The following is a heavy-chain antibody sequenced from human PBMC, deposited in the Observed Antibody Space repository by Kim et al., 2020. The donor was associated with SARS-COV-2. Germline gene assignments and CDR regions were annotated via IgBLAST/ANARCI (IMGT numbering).Heavy chain of an antibody. V-gene: IGHV4-34*01. D-gene: IGHD3-10*01. CDR2: INHSGST. CDR1: GGSFSGYY. CDR3: ARARDYGSGTDYYYYDMDV. J-gene: IGHJ6*03. Sequence: SETLSLTCAVYGGSFSGYYWSWIRQPPGKGLEWIGEINHSGSTNYNPSLKSRVTISVDTSKNQFSLKLSSVTAADTAVYYCARARDYGSGTDYYYYDMDV.